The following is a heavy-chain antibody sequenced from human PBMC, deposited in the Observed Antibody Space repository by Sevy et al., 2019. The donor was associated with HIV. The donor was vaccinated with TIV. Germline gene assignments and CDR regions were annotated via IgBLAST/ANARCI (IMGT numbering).Heavy chain of an antibody. CDR2: ISAYNGNT. V-gene: IGHV1-18*01. CDR3: ARDWAPGYYYDGIGVKRDYYFDY. CDR1: DYTFSTQG. Sequence: ASVKVSCKASDYTFSTQGFNWVRQAPGQGLEWMGWISAYNGNTKYAQKFQGRVTMTTDTSTSTAYMELRCLTSDDTALYYCARDWAPGYYYDGIGVKRDYYFDYWGQGTLVTVSS. D-gene: IGHD3-22*01. J-gene: IGHJ4*02.